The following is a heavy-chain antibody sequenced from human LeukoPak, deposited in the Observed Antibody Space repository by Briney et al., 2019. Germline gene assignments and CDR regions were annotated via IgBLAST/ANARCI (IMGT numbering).Heavy chain of an antibody. CDR2: FDPEDGET. D-gene: IGHD3-16*01. J-gene: IGHJ6*03. V-gene: IGHV1-24*01. CDR1: GYTLTELS. CDR3: ASMIGVDYYYYYYMDV. Sequence: VASVKVSCKVSGYTLTELSMHWVRQAPGKGLEWMGGFDPEDGETIYAQKFQGRVTMTEDTSTDTAYMELSSLRSEDTAVYYCASMIGVDYYYYYYMDVWGKGTTVTISS.